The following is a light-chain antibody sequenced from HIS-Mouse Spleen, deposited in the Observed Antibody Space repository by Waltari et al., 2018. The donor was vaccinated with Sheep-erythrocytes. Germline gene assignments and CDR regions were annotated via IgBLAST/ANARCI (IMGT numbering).Light chain of an antibody. Sequence: QSALTQPRSVSGSPGQSVTISCTGTSNDFGWYNYVSWYQQHPGKAPKLMIYDVSKRPSGVPDRFSGSKSGNTASLTISGLQAEDEADYYCCSYAGSYNHVFATGTKVTVL. J-gene: IGLJ1*01. V-gene: IGLV2-11*02. CDR1: SNDFGWYNY. CDR2: DVS. CDR3: CSYAGSYNHV.